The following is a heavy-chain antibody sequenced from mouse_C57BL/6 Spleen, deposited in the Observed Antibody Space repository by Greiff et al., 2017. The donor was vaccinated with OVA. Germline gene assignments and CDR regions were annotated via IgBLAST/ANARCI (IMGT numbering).Heavy chain of an antibody. J-gene: IGHJ3*01. CDR3: ARVTTVVARGFAY. CDR2: IDPSDSYT. CDR1: GYTFTSYW. D-gene: IGHD1-1*01. Sequence: QVQLQQPGAELVKPGASVKLSCKASGYTFTSYWMQWVKQRPGQGLEWIGEIDPSDSYTNYSQKFKGKATLTVDTSSSTAYMQLSSLTSEDSAVYYCARVTTVVARGFAYWGQGTLVTVSA. V-gene: IGHV1-50*01.